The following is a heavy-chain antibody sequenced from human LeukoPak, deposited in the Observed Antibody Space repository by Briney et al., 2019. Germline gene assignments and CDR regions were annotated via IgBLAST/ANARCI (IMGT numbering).Heavy chain of an antibody. V-gene: IGHV2-5*02. Sequence: SGPTQVNPTQTLTLTCTLSGLSLNTAGVGVGWIRQPPGKALELHALIYWDDDKRYNPSPKTRLTITKDTSKNQVVLTVTNMDPVDTATYYCAKAGYGSGSYLRYYYYGMDVWGQGTTVTVSS. CDR3: AKAGYGSGSYLRYYYYGMDV. J-gene: IGHJ6*02. CDR1: GLSLNTAGVG. CDR2: IYWDDDK. D-gene: IGHD3-10*01.